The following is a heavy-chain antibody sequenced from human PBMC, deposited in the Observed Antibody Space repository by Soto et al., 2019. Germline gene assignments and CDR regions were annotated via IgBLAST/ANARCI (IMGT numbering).Heavy chain of an antibody. J-gene: IGHJ4*02. D-gene: IGHD2-8*01. CDR2: VYSTGST. CDR3: ARSHYTYGLLIDY. Sequence: PWETLSLTCSVSGDSITTNGYYWGWIRQPPGKGLQWIGNVYSTGSTFSHPSLTSRVFISVDTSKNKFSLRLTSVTAADTAVYYCARSHYTYGLLIDYWGPGIMVTVSS. V-gene: IGHV4-39*01. CDR1: GDSITTNGYY.